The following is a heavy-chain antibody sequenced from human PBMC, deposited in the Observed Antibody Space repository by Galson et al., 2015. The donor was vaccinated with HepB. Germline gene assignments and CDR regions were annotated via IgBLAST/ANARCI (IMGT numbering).Heavy chain of an antibody. Sequence: SVKVSCKASGYTFTNYPMNWVRQAPGQGLEWMGWIYTNTGNPTYAQGFTGRFVFSMDTSVSTAYLQISSLEADDTAFYYCARGAAAGHQDYWGQGTLVSVSS. V-gene: IGHV7-4-1*02. D-gene: IGHD6-13*01. CDR3: ARGAAAGHQDY. J-gene: IGHJ4*02. CDR2: IYTNTGNP. CDR1: GYTFTNYP.